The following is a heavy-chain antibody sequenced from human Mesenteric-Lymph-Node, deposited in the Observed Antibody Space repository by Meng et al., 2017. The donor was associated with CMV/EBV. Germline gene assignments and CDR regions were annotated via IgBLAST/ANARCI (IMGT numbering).Heavy chain of an antibody. J-gene: IGHJ6*02. Sequence: GESLKISCSASGFTFSNYAMNWVRRAPGKGLEWVAVISYDGSNKYYADSVKGRFTISRDNAKSSLYLQMNSLRTEDTALYYCAKDVARRRYYHGLDVWGQGTMVTVSS. CDR3: AKDVARRRYYHGLDV. CDR2: ISYDGSNK. V-gene: IGHV3-30-3*01. D-gene: IGHD2-21*01. CDR1: GFTFSNYA.